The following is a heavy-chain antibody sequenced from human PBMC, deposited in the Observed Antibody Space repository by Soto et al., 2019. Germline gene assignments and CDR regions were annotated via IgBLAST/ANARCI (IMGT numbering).Heavy chain of an antibody. J-gene: IGHJ4*02. CDR3: ARPSSSWSEFDY. CDR2: IYYSGRK. CDR1: GGSISSSSYY. V-gene: IGHV4-39*01. D-gene: IGHD6-13*01. Sequence: PSETLSLTCTVSGGSISSSSYYWGCIRQPPGKGMEWIGSIYYSGRKYYTTYLKSRVNISVDTSKTQFSMKLSSVTAADTAVYYCARPSSSWSEFDYWGQGTLVTVSS.